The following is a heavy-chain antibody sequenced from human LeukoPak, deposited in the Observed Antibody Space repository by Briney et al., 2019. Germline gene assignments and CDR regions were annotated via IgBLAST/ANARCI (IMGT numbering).Heavy chain of an antibody. D-gene: IGHD3-22*01. CDR2: INHSGST. V-gene: IGHV4-39*01. Sequence: SETLSLTCTVSGGSISSSSYYWSWIRQPPGKGLEWIGEINHSGSTNYNPSLKSRVTISVDTSKNQFSLKLSSVTAADTAVYYCARQTYYYDTTFDYWGQGTLVTVSS. CDR1: GGSISSSSYY. CDR3: ARQTYYYDTTFDY. J-gene: IGHJ4*02.